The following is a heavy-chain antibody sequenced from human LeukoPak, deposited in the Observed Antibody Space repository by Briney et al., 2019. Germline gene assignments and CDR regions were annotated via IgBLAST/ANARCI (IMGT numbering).Heavy chain of an antibody. CDR3: AKAGIPGRRAEGGFQH. CDR2: IRYDGSNK. D-gene: IGHD2-21*01. J-gene: IGHJ1*01. Sequence: GGSLRLSCAASGFTFSSYGMHWVRQAPGKGLEWVAFIRYDGSNKYYADSVKGRFTISRDNSKNTLYLQMNSLRAEDTAVYYCAKAGIPGRRAEGGFQHWGQGTLVAVSS. CDR1: GFTFSSYG. V-gene: IGHV3-30*02.